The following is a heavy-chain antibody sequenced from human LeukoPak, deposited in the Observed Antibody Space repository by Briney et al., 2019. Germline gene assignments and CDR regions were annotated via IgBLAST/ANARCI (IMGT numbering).Heavy chain of an antibody. CDR2: IWYDGSNK. D-gene: IGHD2-8*02. CDR3: AKNLGGVGRTLYY. V-gene: IGHV3-33*06. J-gene: IGHJ4*02. Sequence: GGSLRLSCAASGFTFSSYGMHWVRQAPGKGLEWVAVIWYDGSNKYYADSVKGRFTISRDNSKNTLYLQMNSLRAEDTAVYYCAKNLGGVGRTLYYWGQGTLVTVSS. CDR1: GFTFSSYG.